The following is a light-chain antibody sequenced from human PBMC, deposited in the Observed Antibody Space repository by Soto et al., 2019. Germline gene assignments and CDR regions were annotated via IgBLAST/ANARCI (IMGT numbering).Light chain of an antibody. CDR2: EGS. CDR1: SSDVGSYNL. V-gene: IGLV2-23*01. Sequence: QSALTQPASVSGSPGQSITISCTGTSSDVGSYNLVSWYQQYPGKAPKHMIYEGSKRPSGVSNRFSGSKSGNTASLTISGLQAEDEADYYCCSYAGSTPYVFGTGTKLTVL. J-gene: IGLJ1*01. CDR3: CSYAGSTPYV.